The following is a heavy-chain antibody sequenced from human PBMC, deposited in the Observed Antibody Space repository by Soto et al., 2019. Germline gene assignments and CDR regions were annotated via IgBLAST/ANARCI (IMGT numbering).Heavy chain of an antibody. V-gene: IGHV3-23*01. Sequence: VGSLRLSCSVSKFTFSNYAMTWVRQAPGEGLEWVSTISGSSGSTHYADSVKGRFTISRDNSQNTLYLQMNSLRAEDTAVYYCAKEIASSYFTLDYWGQGTLVTVYS. J-gene: IGHJ4*02. D-gene: IGHD2-21*01. CDR1: KFTFSNYA. CDR3: AKEIASSYFTLDY. CDR2: ISGSSGST.